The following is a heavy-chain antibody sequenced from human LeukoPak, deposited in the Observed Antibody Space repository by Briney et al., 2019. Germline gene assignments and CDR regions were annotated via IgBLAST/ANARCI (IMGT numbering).Heavy chain of an antibody. Sequence: ASVTVSCTASGYTFTGYYMHWVRQAPGQGLEWMGWISAYNGNTNYAQKLQGRVTMTTDTSTSTAYMELRSLRSDDTAVYYCARDERISNYYYGMDVWGQGTTVTVSS. CDR1: GYTFTGYY. D-gene: IGHD2-15*01. CDR2: ISAYNGNT. J-gene: IGHJ6*02. V-gene: IGHV1-18*04. CDR3: ARDERISNYYYGMDV.